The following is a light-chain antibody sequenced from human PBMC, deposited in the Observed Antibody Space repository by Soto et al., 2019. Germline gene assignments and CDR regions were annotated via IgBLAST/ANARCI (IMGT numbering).Light chain of an antibody. CDR1: QSIDSRY. CDR3: QQYGGSPYT. V-gene: IGKV3-20*01. CDR2: GAS. J-gene: IGKJ2*01. Sequence: EIVLTQSPGTLSLSPGESATLSCRASQSIDSRYLTWYQQRAGRAPRLLIYGASSRATGIPERFSGSGSGTDFTLTISSLEPEDFAVYYCQQYGGSPYTFGQGTKLEIK.